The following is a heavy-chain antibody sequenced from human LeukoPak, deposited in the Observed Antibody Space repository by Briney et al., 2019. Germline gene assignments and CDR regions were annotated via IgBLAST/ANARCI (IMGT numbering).Heavy chain of an antibody. CDR3: ARHFSNNYYDSSGYTDY. J-gene: IGHJ4*02. CDR1: GGSISTYY. Sequence: SETLSLTCTVSGGSISTYYWSWIRQPPGKGLEWIGYIHYSGNTNYNPSLKSRVTISVDTSKNQISLKLSSVTAADTAVYYCARHFSNNYYDSSGYTDYWGQGTLVTVSS. V-gene: IGHV4-59*08. CDR2: IHYSGNT. D-gene: IGHD3-22*01.